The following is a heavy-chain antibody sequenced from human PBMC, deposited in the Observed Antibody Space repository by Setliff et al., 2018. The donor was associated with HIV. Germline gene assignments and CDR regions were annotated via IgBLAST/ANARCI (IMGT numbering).Heavy chain of an antibody. D-gene: IGHD3-10*01. CDR3: ARDRRGYYYGSGSCYMDV. V-gene: IGHV4-4*07. Sequence: PSETLSLTCTVSNGSISGYYWSWIRQSPGKGLEWIGYIYSSGSTNYQPSLKSRVTMSIDTSNNQFSLKLSSVTAADTAVYYCARDRRGYYYGSGSCYMDVWGTGTTVTVSS. CDR1: NGSISGYY. J-gene: IGHJ6*03. CDR2: IYSSGST.